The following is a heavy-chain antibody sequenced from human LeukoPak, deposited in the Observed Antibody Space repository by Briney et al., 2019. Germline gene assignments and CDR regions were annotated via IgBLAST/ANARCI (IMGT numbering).Heavy chain of an antibody. CDR1: GASVSSGSYS. Sequence: SETLSLTCTVSGASVSSGSYSWHWIRQPPGKGLEWIGYMFYRGSTNYNPSLKSRVTISVDPSKKPFSLNLSSVTAAHPACYYWASRIAVEGESGWYFDLWGRGTLVTVSS. CDR3: ASRIAVEGESGWYFDL. J-gene: IGHJ2*01. D-gene: IGHD6-19*01. CDR2: MFYRGST. V-gene: IGHV4-61*01.